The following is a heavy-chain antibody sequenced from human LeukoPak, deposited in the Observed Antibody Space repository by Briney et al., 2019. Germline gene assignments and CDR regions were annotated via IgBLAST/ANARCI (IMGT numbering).Heavy chain of an antibody. J-gene: IGHJ6*03. Sequence: GGSLRLSCAASGFTLSSYDMHWVRQAPGKGLEWVAVISYDGSNKYYADSVKGRFTISRDNSKNTLYLQMNSLRAEDTAVFYCARASSAAAGTYYYYMDVWGKGTTVTISS. CDR2: ISYDGSNK. CDR3: ARASSAAAGTYYYYMDV. D-gene: IGHD6-13*01. V-gene: IGHV3-30*03. CDR1: GFTLSSYD.